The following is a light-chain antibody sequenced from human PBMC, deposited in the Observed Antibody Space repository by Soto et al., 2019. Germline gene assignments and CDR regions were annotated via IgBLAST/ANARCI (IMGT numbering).Light chain of an antibody. CDR1: QSVSSS. J-gene: IGKJ2*01. V-gene: IGKV3-15*01. CDR3: QQYNKWPPYT. Sequence: EIVMTQSPATLXLSPGERATLSCRASQSVSSSLAWYQQKPGQAPRLLMYGASTRATGIPARFSGSGSGTEFTLNISSLQSEDFAVYYCQQYNKWPPYTFGQGTKLEIK. CDR2: GAS.